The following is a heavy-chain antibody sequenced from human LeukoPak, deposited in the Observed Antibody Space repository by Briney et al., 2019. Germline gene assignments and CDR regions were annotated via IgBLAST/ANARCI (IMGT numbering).Heavy chain of an antibody. D-gene: IGHD3-22*01. V-gene: IGHV3-30*18. CDR3: AKSYSSSGYPWHFDY. J-gene: IGHJ4*02. CDR2: ISYDGSNK. CDR1: GITFSSYG. Sequence: TGGSLRLSCAASGITFSSYGMHWVRQAPGKGLEWVAVISYDGSNKYYADSVKGRFTISRDNSKNTLYLQMNSLRAEDTAVYYCAKSYSSSGYPWHFDYWGQGTLVTVSS.